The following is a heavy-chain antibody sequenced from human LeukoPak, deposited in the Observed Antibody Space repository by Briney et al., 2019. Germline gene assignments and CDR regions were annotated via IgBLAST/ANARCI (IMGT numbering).Heavy chain of an antibody. CDR1: GYTLTELS. Sequence: ASVKVSCKVSGYTLTELSMHWVRQAPGKGLEWMGGFDPEDGETIYAQKFQGRVTMTEDTSTDTAYMELSSLRSEDTAVYYCATDRRSMVRGVITVDWFDPWGQGTLVTVSS. J-gene: IGHJ5*02. CDR2: FDPEDGET. V-gene: IGHV1-24*01. D-gene: IGHD3-10*01. CDR3: ATDRRSMVRGVITVDWFDP.